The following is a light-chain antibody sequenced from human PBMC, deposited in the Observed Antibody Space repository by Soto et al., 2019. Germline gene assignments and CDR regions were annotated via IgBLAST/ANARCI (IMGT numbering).Light chain of an antibody. J-gene: IGKJ2*01. V-gene: IGKV3-20*01. CDR3: HQYDDGPYT. CDR1: QTVRNNY. CDR2: DAS. Sequence: EFVLTQSPGTLSLSPGERATLSCRASQTVRNNYLAWYQQKPGQAPRLLIYDASSRATGIPDRFSGGGSGTDFTLTIGSLQSEDFAVYYCHQYDDGPYTFGQGTKVDIK.